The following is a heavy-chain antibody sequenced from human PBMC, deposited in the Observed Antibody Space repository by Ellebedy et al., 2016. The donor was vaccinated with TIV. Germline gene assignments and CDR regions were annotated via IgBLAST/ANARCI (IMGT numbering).Heavy chain of an antibody. V-gene: IGHV3-21*01. D-gene: IGHD4-17*01. CDR1: GFTFSGYS. CDR3: ARDFTYGDLPPLIDY. J-gene: IGHJ4*02. CDR2: ISSSSSYI. Sequence: GESLKISCAASGFTFSGYSMNWVRQAPGKGLEWVSSISSSSSYIYYADSVKGRFTISRDNAKNSLYLQMNSLRAKDTAVYYCARDFTYGDLPPLIDYWGQGILVTVSS.